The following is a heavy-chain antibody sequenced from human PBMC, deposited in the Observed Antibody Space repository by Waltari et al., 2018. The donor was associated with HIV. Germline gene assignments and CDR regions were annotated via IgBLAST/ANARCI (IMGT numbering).Heavy chain of an antibody. Sequence: QVQLVQSGAEVKKPGASVKVSCKASGYTFTSYYIHWVRQAPGQGLEWMGKINPSGGYTSSAHKVQGRVTMTRDTSTGTGYMQMSSLRADDAAGYYCARVAYSSSWTPPFDYWGQGTLVTVSS. CDR2: INPSGGYT. J-gene: IGHJ4*02. CDR3: ARVAYSSSWTPPFDY. CDR1: GYTFTSYY. V-gene: IGHV1-46*01. D-gene: IGHD6-13*01.